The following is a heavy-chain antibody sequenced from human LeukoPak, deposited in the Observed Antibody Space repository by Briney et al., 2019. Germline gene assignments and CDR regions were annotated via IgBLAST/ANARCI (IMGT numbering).Heavy chain of an antibody. V-gene: IGHV3-23*01. Sequence: PGGSLRLSCAASGFTFSSYAVSWVRQAPGKGLEWVSSISGSGGSTYSADSVKGRFTISRDNSKNTLYLQMNSLRAEDTALYYCAKDRSCTNDIRHGDFDYWRQGTLVTVSS. D-gene: IGHD2-8*01. J-gene: IGHJ4*02. CDR3: AKDRSCTNDIRHGDFDY. CDR1: GFTFSSYA. CDR2: ISGSGGST.